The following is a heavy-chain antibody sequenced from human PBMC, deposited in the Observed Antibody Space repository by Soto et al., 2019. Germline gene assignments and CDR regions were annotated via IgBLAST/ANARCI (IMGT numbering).Heavy chain of an antibody. Sequence: VRLVESGGALAQPGGSLTLSCAASGFTFSSYGMSWLRQAPGGGLEGVANKKQDGSEKYYVDSVKRRFTISRDNAKSSLYLQMNSLRAGDTAVYYCARDRSASYDFWSGDDYWGQGTLVTVSS. J-gene: IGHJ4*02. CDR1: GFTFSSYG. CDR3: ARDRSASYDFWSGDDY. CDR2: KKQDGSEK. V-gene: IGHV3-7*03. D-gene: IGHD3-3*01.